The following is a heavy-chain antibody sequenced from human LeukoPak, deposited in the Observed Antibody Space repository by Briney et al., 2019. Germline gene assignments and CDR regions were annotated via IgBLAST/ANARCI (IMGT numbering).Heavy chain of an antibody. CDR1: GFTFDDYA. Sequence: GGSLRLSCAASGFTFDDYAMHWVRQAPGKGLEWVSGISWNSGSIGYADSVKGRFTISRDNAKNSLYLQMNSLRAEDMALYYCAKDSSRGWFDPWGQGTLVTIS. V-gene: IGHV3-9*03. J-gene: IGHJ5*02. CDR2: ISWNSGSI. D-gene: IGHD6-6*01. CDR3: AKDSSRGWFDP.